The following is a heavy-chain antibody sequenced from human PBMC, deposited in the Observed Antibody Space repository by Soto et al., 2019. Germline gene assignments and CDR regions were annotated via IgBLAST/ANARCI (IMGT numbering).Heavy chain of an antibody. CDR1: GYTFTSYG. D-gene: IGHD6-19*01. J-gene: IGHJ4*02. Sequence: QGQLVQSGAEVKKPGASVKVSCKATGYTFTSYGISWVRQAPGQGLEWMGWINAYNGNTNYAQKFQGRVTMTTHTSTSTAYMELRRLRSDDTAVYYCARDPVAGTYFDYWGQGTLVTVSS. V-gene: IGHV1-18*01. CDR3: ARDPVAGTYFDY. CDR2: INAYNGNT.